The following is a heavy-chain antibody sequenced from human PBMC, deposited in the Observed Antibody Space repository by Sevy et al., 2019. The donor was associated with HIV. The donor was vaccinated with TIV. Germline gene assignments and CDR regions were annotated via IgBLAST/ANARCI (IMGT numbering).Heavy chain of an antibody. CDR3: ARDNSRITILGHLY. V-gene: IGHV1-8*01. CDR2: VNPSSVNR. D-gene: IGHD3-9*01. J-gene: IGHJ4*02. CDR1: GYTFTTYN. Sequence: ASLKVSCKISGYTFTTYNINWVRQATGQGLEWMGWVNPSSVNRGYAQKFQGRVTITTNTSISTAYMELSSLASDDTAVYYCARDNSRITILGHLYWGQGTLVTVSS.